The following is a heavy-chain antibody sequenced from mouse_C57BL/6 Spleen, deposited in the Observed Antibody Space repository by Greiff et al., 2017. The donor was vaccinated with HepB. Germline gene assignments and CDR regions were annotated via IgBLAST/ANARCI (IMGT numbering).Heavy chain of an antibody. J-gene: IGHJ2*01. CDR1: GYSITSGYY. D-gene: IGHD1-1*01. V-gene: IGHV3-6*01. CDR3: AREITTVVAYYFDY. Sequence: VQLQQSGPGLVKPSQSLSLTCSVTGYSITSGYYWNWIRQFPGNKLEWMGYISYDGSNNYNPSLKNRISITRDTSKNQFFLKLNSVTTEDTATYYCAREITTVVAYYFDYWGQGTTLTVSS. CDR2: ISYDGSN.